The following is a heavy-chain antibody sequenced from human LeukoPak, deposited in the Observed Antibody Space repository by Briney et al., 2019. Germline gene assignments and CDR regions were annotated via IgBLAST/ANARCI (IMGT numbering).Heavy chain of an antibody. CDR2: VNSDGSST. Sequence: PGGSLRLSCAASGFAFSSYWLHWVRQAPGKGLVWVSRVNSDGSSTNYADSVEGRFTVSRDNAKNTLFLQMNSLRAEDTAVYYCAKDPWELPKGYFDYWGQGTLVTVSS. V-gene: IGHV3-74*01. CDR1: GFAFSSYW. D-gene: IGHD1-26*01. CDR3: AKDPWELPKGYFDY. J-gene: IGHJ4*02.